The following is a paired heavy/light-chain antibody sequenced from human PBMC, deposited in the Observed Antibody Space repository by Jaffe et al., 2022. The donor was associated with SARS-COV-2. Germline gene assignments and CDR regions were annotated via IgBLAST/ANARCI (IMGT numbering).Light chain of an antibody. CDR2: AKN. V-gene: IGLV3-19*01. J-gene: IGLJ3*02. Sequence: SSELTQDPAVSVALGQTVRITCRGDTLRSCYASWYQQKPGQAPVLVIYAKNNRPSGIPDRFSGSSSGNTASLTITGAQAGDEADYYCNCRGSSGNNWVFGGGTKVTVL. CDR3: NCRGSSGNNWV. CDR1: TLRSCY.
Heavy chain of an antibody. Sequence: QVQLMQSGAEVKTPGASLKISCRASGYTFISHWMHWVRQAPGQGLEWMGVINPSGTRTLYAQKFQGRVTMTRDTSTSTDYMELSSLRSEDTAVYYCARDNSIAGADGSGWWFDLWGQGTPVTVSS. CDR2: INPSGTRT. D-gene: IGHD6-19*01. V-gene: IGHV1-46*01. CDR3: ARDNSIAGADGSGWWFDL. CDR1: GYTFISHW. J-gene: IGHJ5*02.